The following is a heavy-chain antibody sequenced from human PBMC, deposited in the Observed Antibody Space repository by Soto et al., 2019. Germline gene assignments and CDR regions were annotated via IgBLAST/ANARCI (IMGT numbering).Heavy chain of an antibody. J-gene: IGHJ6*02. V-gene: IGHV3-21*01. Sequence: GGSLRLSCAASGFTFSSYSMNWVRQAPGKGLEWVSSISSSSSYIYYADSVKGRFTISRDNAKNSLYLQMNSLRAEDTAVYYCARDWRLDGYNLGDKTDYYGMDVWGQGTPVTVSS. CDR3: ARDWRLDGYNLGDKTDYYGMDV. CDR2: ISSSSSYI. D-gene: IGHD5-12*01. CDR1: GFTFSSYS.